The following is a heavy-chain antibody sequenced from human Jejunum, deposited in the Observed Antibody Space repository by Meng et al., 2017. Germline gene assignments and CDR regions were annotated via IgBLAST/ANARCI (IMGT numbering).Heavy chain of an antibody. CDR2: ISDDGTEK. CDR1: ELTSTNYA. Sequence: GGSLRLSCAASELTSTNYAMHWVRQAPGKGLEWVAVISDDGTEKYYADSVKGRFTISRDNSMNTMSLQMDSLRAEDTAKYYCGRDRARCCFYGLDVWCRGTTVTVSS. V-gene: IGHV3-30*04. J-gene: IGHJ6*02. D-gene: IGHD2-21*01. CDR3: GRDRARCCFYGLDV.